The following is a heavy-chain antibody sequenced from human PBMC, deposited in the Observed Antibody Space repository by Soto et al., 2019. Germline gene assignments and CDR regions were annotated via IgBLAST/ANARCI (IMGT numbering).Heavy chain of an antibody. CDR3: ARMGDFWSGPGELDP. J-gene: IGHJ5*02. D-gene: IGHD3-3*01. CDR2: VYYNGFT. CDR1: GGSPSRSRYY. V-gene: IGHV4-39*01. Sequence: PSETLSLTCTVSGGSPSRSRYYWAWIRQSPGKGLEWIGSVYYNGFTYYNPSLKSRVTISVDTSKNQFSLKLTSVTAADTAVYYCARMGDFWSGPGELDPWGQGTLVTVSS.